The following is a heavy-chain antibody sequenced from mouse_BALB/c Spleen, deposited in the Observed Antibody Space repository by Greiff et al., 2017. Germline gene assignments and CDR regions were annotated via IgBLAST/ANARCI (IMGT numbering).Heavy chain of an antibody. CDR3: TREGGYDDPFAY. J-gene: IGHJ3*01. D-gene: IGHD2-2*01. CDR2: INPSNGGT. CDR1: GYTFTSYY. Sequence: VQLQQSGAELVKPGASVKLSCKASGYTFTSYYMYWVKQRPGQGLEWIGEINPSNGGTNFNEKFKSKATLTVDKSSSTAYMQLSSLTSEDSAVYYCTREGGYDDPFAYWGQGTLVTVSA. V-gene: IGHV1S81*02.